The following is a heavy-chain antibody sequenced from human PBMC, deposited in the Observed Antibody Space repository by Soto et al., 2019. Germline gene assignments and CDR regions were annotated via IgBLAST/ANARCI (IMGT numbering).Heavy chain of an antibody. Sequence: EVQLLESVGGLVQPGGSLRLSCAASGFTFSSYAMSWVRQAPGKGLEWVSAISGSGGSTYYADSVKGRFTISRDNSKNTLYLQMNSLRAEDTAVYYCANHFSGYSYGYDVYFDYWGQGTLVTVSS. J-gene: IGHJ4*02. V-gene: IGHV3-23*01. D-gene: IGHD5-18*01. CDR2: ISGSGGST. CDR3: ANHFSGYSYGYDVYFDY. CDR1: GFTFSSYA.